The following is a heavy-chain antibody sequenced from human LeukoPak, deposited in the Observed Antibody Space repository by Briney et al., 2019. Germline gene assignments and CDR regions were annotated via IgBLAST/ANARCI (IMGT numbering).Heavy chain of an antibody. V-gene: IGHV5-51*01. D-gene: IGHD3-22*01. CDR3: ARLKGYYDSSGYQLLDY. CDR1: GYSFTSYW. J-gene: IGHJ4*02. Sequence: GESLKISCKGSGYSFTSYWIGWVRQMPGKGLEWMGIIYPGDSDTRYSPSFQGQVTISADKSISTAYLQWSSLKASDTAMYYCARLKGYYDSSGYQLLDYWGQGTLVTVSS. CDR2: IYPGDSDT.